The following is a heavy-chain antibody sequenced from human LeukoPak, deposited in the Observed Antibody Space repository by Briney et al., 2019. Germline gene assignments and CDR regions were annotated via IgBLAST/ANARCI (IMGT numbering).Heavy chain of an antibody. CDR2: IWYDGSNK. J-gene: IGHJ6*02. CDR3: ARGPYYHYYGMDV. CDR1: GFTFSSYG. V-gene: IGHV3-33*01. Sequence: GGSLRLSCAASGFTFSSYGMHWVRQAPGKGLEWVAVIWYDGSNKYYADSVKGRFTISRDNSKNTLYLQMNSLRAEDTAVYYCARGPYYHYYGMDVWGQGTTVTVSS.